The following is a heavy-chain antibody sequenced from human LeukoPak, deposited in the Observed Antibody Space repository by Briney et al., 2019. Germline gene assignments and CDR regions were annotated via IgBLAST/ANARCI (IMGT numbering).Heavy chain of an antibody. CDR2: IWYDGSNK. CDR3: AKQISSGYHYDLDY. V-gene: IGHV3-33*06. D-gene: IGHD3-22*01. J-gene: IGHJ4*02. Sequence: GGSLRLSCAASGFTFSSYGMHWVRQAPGKGLEWVAVIWYDGSNKYYADSVKGRFTISRDNSKNTLYLQMNSLRAEDTAVYYCAKQISSGYHYDLDYWGQGTLVTVSS. CDR1: GFTFSSYG.